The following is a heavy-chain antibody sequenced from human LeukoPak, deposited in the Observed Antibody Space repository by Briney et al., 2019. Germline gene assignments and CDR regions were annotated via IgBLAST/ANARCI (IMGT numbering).Heavy chain of an antibody. V-gene: IGHV4-4*02. J-gene: IGHJ4*02. CDR2: VHLDGRT. D-gene: IGHD3-3*01. CDR3: AREGGFYRPLDY. CDR1: GGSVSSTNW. Sequence: PSETLSLTCAVSGGSVSSTNWWAWFRQPPGKGLEWIGEVHLDGRTNYNPSLTGRLTMSVDLYENHISLKLTSVTAADTAVYYCAREGGFYRPLDYSGQGTLVTVSS.